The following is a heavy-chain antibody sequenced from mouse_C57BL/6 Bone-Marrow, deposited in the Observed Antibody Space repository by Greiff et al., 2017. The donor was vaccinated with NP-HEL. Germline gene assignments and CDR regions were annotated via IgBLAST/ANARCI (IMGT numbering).Heavy chain of an antibody. CDR3: ARTYFAY. J-gene: IGHJ3*01. CDR2: IYPGSGST. CDR1: GYTFTSYW. V-gene: IGHV1-55*01. Sequence: QVHVKQPGAELVKPGASVKMSCKASGYTFTSYWITWVKQRPGQGLEWIGDIYPGSGSTNYNEKFKSKATLTVDTSSSTAYMQLSSLTSEDSAVYYCARTYFAYWGQGTLVTVSA.